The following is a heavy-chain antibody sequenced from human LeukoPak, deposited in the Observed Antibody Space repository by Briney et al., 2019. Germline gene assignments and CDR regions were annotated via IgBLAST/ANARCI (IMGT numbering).Heavy chain of an antibody. V-gene: IGHV3-48*03. J-gene: IGHJ6*02. CDR3: ARDYGDYYYYGMDV. Sequence: GGSLRLSCAASGFTFSSYEMNWVRQAPGKGLEWVSYISSSGSTIYYADSVKGRFTISRDNAKNSLYLQMNSLRAEDTAVYYCARDYGDYYYYGMDVWGQGTTVTVSS. CDR2: ISSSGSTI. CDR1: GFTFSSYE. D-gene: IGHD4-17*01.